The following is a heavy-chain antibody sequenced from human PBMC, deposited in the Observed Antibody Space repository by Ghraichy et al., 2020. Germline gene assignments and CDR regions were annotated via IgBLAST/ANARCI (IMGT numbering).Heavy chain of an antibody. Sequence: ETLSLTCAASGFTFSSYAMSWVRQAPGKGLEWVSAISGSGGSTYYADSVKGRFTISRDNSKNTLYLQMNSLRAEDTAVYYCAKDWHTMVQGVDWGQGTLVTVSS. V-gene: IGHV3-23*01. CDR3: AKDWHTMVQGVD. CDR2: ISGSGGST. CDR1: GFTFSSYA. J-gene: IGHJ4*02. D-gene: IGHD3-10*01.